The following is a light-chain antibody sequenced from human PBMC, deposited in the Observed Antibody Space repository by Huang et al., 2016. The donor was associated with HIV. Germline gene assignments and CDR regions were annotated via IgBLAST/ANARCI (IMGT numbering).Light chain of an antibody. CDR3: QQRTNWPPIT. V-gene: IGKV3-11*01. J-gene: IGKJ5*01. CDR2: DAS. Sequence: EIVLTQSPATLSLSPGERATLSCRASQSISTFLAWYQQKPGQAPRLLIYDASHRAAGIPARFSGSVSGTDCALTISSVEPEDSAVYYCQQRTNWPPITFGQGTRLEMK. CDR1: QSISTF.